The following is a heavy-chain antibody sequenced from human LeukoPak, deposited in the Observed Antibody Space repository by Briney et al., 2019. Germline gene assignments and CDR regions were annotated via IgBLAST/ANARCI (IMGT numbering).Heavy chain of an antibody. J-gene: IGHJ4*02. Sequence: PGGSLRLSCAASGFTFSSYAMSWVRQTPGKGLEWVSAISGSGDATFYTDSVKGRFTFSRDNSRNALYLQMNSLRAEDTAVYYCAKVKDISGYQHFDYWSQGTLVTVSS. CDR1: GFTFSSYA. D-gene: IGHD3-22*01. V-gene: IGHV3-23*01. CDR2: ISGSGDAT. CDR3: AKVKDISGYQHFDY.